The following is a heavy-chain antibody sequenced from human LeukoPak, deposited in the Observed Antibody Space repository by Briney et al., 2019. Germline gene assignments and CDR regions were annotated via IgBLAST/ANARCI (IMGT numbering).Heavy chain of an antibody. D-gene: IGHD6-19*01. CDR1: GYTFTSYD. J-gene: IGHJ4*02. CDR3: ARGVGYSSGWKEYYFDY. Sequence: GASVKVSCKASGYTFTSYDTNWVRQATGQGLEWMGWMNPNSGNTGYAQKFQGRVTMTRNTSISTAYMELSSLRSEDTAVYYCARGVGYSSGWKEYYFDYWGQGTLVTVSS. V-gene: IGHV1-8*01. CDR2: MNPNSGNT.